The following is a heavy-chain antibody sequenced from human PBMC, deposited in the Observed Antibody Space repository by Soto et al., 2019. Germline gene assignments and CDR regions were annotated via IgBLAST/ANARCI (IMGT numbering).Heavy chain of an antibody. CDR2: IIPILGIA. CDR3: ARSGRDCSGGSCYVSGWFDP. J-gene: IGHJ5*02. CDR1: GGTFSSYT. D-gene: IGHD2-15*01. V-gene: IGHV1-69*02. Sequence: SVKVSCKASGGTFSSYTISWVRQAPGQGLEWMGRIIPILGIANYAQKFQGRVTITADKSTSTAYMELSSLRSEDTAVYYCARSGRDCSGGSCYVSGWFDPWGQGTLVTVSS.